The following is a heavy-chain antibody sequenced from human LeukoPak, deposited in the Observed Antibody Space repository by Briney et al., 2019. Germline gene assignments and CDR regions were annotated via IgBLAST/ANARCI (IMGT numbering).Heavy chain of an antibody. Sequence: GGSLRLSCAASGFTFSSYAVSWVRQAPGKGLEWVSAISGSGGSTYYADSVKGRFTISRDNSRNTLYLQMNSLRAEDTAVYYCAKDKSPNYYDFWSGYFGYWGQGTLVTVSS. J-gene: IGHJ4*02. CDR3: AKDKSPNYYDFWSGYFGY. V-gene: IGHV3-23*01. CDR1: GFTFSSYA. D-gene: IGHD3-3*01. CDR2: ISGSGGST.